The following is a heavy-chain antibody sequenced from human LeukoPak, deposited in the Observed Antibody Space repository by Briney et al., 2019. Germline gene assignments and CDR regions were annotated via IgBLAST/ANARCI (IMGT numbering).Heavy chain of an antibody. D-gene: IGHD3-9*01. V-gene: IGHV4-59*01. Sequence: PSETLSLTCTVSGGSISSYYWSWIRQPPGKGLEWIGYIYYSGSTNYNPSLKSRVTISVDTSKNQFSLKLSSVTAADTAVYYCARAEFYYDILTGFQNWLFDLWGRGTLVTVSS. CDR3: ARAEFYYDILTGFQNWLFDL. CDR1: GGSISSYY. CDR2: IYYSGST. J-gene: IGHJ2*01.